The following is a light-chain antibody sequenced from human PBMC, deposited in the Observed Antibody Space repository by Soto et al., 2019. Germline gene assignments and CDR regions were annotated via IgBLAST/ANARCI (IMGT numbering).Light chain of an antibody. V-gene: IGKV1-5*03. Sequence: DIQMTQSPSTLSASVGERVTITCRASQSISSWLAWYQQKPGKAPKLLIYKASNLETWVPSRFSGSGSETEFTLTISSLQPDDFATYYCQQYNSYSRTFGQGTKVEIK. CDR1: QSISSW. J-gene: IGKJ1*01. CDR3: QQYNSYSRT. CDR2: KAS.